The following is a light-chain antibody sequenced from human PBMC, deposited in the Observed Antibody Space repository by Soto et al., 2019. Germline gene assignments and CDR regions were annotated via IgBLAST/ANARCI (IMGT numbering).Light chain of an antibody. J-gene: IGKJ2*01. CDR1: QSVNSGH. V-gene: IGKV3-20*01. CDR3: QDFGSLPYT. Sequence: LVLTQSPGTLSLSPGERATLSCRASQSVNSGHFAWYHQKPGLAPRLLIYAASTRATGVPDRFSGSGSGTDFTLTISRLEPEDFAVYYCQDFGSLPYTFGQGTKLEIK. CDR2: AAS.